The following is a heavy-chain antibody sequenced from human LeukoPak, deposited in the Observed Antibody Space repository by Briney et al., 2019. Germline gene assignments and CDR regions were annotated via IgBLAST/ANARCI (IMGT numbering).Heavy chain of an antibody. J-gene: IGHJ3*02. CDR1: GYSITSGYF. CDR2: IYPSGST. CDR3: ARPGRDDAFDI. Sequence: SETLSLTCTVSGYSITSGYFWGWIRQPPGKGLEWIGSIYPSGSTYYNPSLTSRVTMSVDTSKNQFSLKLSSMTAADTAVYYCARPGRDDAFDIWGQGTMVTVSS. V-gene: IGHV4-38-2*02.